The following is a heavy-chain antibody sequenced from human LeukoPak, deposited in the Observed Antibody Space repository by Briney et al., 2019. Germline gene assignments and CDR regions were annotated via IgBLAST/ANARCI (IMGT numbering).Heavy chain of an antibody. CDR1: GYTFTSYG. V-gene: IGHV1-18*01. CDR3: ARESSGSSHY. Sequence: GASVNVSCMACGYTFTSYGNSWVRQAPGQGLEWMGWINTYNGKTNYAQKLQGRVTMTTDTSTSTAYMELRSLRSDDTAVYYCARESSGSSHYWGQGTLVTVSS. D-gene: IGHD6-19*01. CDR2: INTYNGKT. J-gene: IGHJ4*02.